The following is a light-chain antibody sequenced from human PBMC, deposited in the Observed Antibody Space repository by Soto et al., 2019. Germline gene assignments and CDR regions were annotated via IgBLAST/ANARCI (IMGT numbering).Light chain of an antibody. CDR2: GAS. Sequence: EMVLTQSPDTLSLSPGERATISCRASQSVSSNYLAWYQQKLGQAPRLLIYGASSRVSGIPDRFSGSGSGTVFTLTVSRLEPEDFAVFYCQQYGSLPPTFGQGTKLEIK. CDR3: QQYGSLPPT. CDR1: QSVSSNY. J-gene: IGKJ2*01. V-gene: IGKV3-20*01.